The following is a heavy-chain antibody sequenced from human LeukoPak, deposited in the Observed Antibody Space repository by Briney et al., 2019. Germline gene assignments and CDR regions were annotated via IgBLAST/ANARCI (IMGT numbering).Heavy chain of an antibody. CDR3: AKDITGGRSSPYFDS. J-gene: IGHJ4*02. CDR2: ISWNGGGM. Sequence: LSGGSLRLSCAASGFTFDAYAMHWVRQAPGKGLEWVSGISWNGGGMGYAVSVKGRFTISRDNAKNSLYLQMNSLRDEDTALYYCAKDITGGRSSPYFDSWGQGTLVTVSS. D-gene: IGHD6-6*01. CDR1: GFTFDAYA. V-gene: IGHV3-9*01.